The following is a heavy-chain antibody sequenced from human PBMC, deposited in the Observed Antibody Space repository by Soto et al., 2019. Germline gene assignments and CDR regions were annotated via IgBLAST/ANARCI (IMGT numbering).Heavy chain of an antibody. CDR1: GFTFSGSA. V-gene: IGHV3-73*01. CDR3: TRVRYCSSTSCSAPRTNYYYYYGMDV. D-gene: IGHD2-2*01. J-gene: IGHJ6*02. Sequence: GGSLRLSCAASGFTFSGSAMHWVRQASGKGLEWVGRIRSKANSYATAYGASMKGRFTISSDDSKNTAYLQMNSLKTEDTAVYYCTRVRYCSSTSCSAPRTNYYYYYGMDVWGQGTTVTVSS. CDR2: IRSKANSYAT.